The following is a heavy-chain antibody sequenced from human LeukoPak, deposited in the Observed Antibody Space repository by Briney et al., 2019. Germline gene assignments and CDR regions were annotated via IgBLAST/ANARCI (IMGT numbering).Heavy chain of an antibody. CDR1: GFTFSSYW. V-gene: IGHV3-74*01. Sequence: GGSLRLSCAASGFTFSSYWMHWVCQAPGKGLVWVSRINSDGSSTGCADSVKGRFTISRDNAKNTLYLQMNSLRAEDTAVYYCARGGRFEDYWGQGTLVTVSS. J-gene: IGHJ4*02. CDR3: ARGGRFEDY. D-gene: IGHD1-26*01. CDR2: INSDGSST.